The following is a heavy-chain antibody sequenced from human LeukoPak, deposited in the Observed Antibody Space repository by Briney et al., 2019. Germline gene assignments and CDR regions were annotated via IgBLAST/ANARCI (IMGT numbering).Heavy chain of an antibody. CDR1: GFIFSTYW. Sequence: GGSLRLSCAASGFIFSTYWMSWVRQAPGKGLECVANIKQDGSEKYYVDPVKGRFTISRDNARNSLYLQMDSLRAEDTAVYYCAGDRFGPYYGMDVWGQGTTVIVSS. V-gene: IGHV3-7*03. CDR2: IKQDGSEK. CDR3: AGDRFGPYYGMDV. D-gene: IGHD3/OR15-3a*01. J-gene: IGHJ6*02.